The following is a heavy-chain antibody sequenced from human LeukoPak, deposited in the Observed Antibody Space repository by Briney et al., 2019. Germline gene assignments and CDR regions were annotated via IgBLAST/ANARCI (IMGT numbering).Heavy chain of an antibody. Sequence: ASVKVSCKASGYTFTGYYMHWVRQAPGQGLEWMGWINPNSGGTNYAQKFQGWVTMTRDTSNSTAYMELRSLRSDDTAVYYCAREGTYYYGSGSYSRRYYFDYWGQGTLVTVSS. J-gene: IGHJ4*02. D-gene: IGHD3-10*01. V-gene: IGHV1-2*04. CDR1: GYTFTGYY. CDR2: INPNSGGT. CDR3: AREGTYYYGSGSYSRRYYFDY.